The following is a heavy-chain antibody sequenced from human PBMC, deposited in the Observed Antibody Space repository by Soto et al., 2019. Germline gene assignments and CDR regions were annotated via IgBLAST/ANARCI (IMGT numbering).Heavy chain of an antibody. CDR1: GFTFSSYA. V-gene: IGHV3-23*01. J-gene: IGHJ4*02. CDR2: ISGSGGSK. CDR3: AKDQFLSTVTTSDY. D-gene: IGHD4-17*01. Sequence: GALRLSWAAAGFTFSSYAMSWVRQAPGKGLEWVSAISGSGGSKYYADSVKGRFTISRDNSKKTLYPQMKSLRAEDTAVYYCAKDQFLSTVTTSDYWGQGTLVTVSS.